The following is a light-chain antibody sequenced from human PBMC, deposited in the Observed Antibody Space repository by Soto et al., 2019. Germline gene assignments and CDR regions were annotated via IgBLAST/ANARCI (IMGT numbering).Light chain of an antibody. CDR2: DVI. CDR3: SSYTXSGTQV. Sequence: QSVLTQPASVCGSPGQSITISYAGTSSDVGRYNHVSWYQQHPDKAPKLMIYDVINRPSGVSNRFSGSKSGNTASLTISGLQAEDEDDYYCSSYTXSGTQVFGTGTKVTVL. V-gene: IGLV2-14*01. J-gene: IGLJ1*01. CDR1: SSDVGRYNH.